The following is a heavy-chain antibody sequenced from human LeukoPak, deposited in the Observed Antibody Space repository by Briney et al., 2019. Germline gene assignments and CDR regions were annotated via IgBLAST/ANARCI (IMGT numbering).Heavy chain of an antibody. V-gene: IGHV4-61*01. CDR1: GGSISSGSYY. Sequence: SETLSLTCTVSGGSISSGSYYWSWIRQPPGKGLEWIGYIYYSGSTNYNPSLKSRVTISVDMSKNQFSLKLSSVTAADTAVYYCARVGDGSGWLDYWGQGTLVTVSS. CDR2: IYYSGST. D-gene: IGHD6-19*01. J-gene: IGHJ4*02. CDR3: ARVGDGSGWLDY.